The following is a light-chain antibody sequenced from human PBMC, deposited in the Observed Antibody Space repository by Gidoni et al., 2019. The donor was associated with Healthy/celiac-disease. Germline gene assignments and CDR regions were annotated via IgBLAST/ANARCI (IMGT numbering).Light chain of an antibody. CDR3: CSYAGSSTHVV. Sequence: QSALTQPASVSGAPGQSNTISCTGTSSDVGSYNLVSWYPQHPGKAPKLMIYEGSKRPSGVSNRFSGSKSGNTASLTISGLQAEDEADYYCCSYAGSSTHVVFGGGTKLTVL. CDR1: SSDVGSYNL. V-gene: IGLV2-23*01. CDR2: EGS. J-gene: IGLJ2*01.